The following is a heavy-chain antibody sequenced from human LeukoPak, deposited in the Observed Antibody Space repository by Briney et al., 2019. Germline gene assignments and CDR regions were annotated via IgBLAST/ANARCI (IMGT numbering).Heavy chain of an antibody. CDR3: ARAPSRYCSSTSCRAEGYYYYYYMDV. V-gene: IGHV1-18*01. CDR1: GYTFTSYG. CDR2: ISAYNGNT. D-gene: IGHD2-2*01. Sequence: EASVKVSCKASGYTFTSYGISWVRQAPGQGLEWMGWISAYNGNTNYAQKLQGRVTMTTDTSTSTAYMERRSLRSDDTAVYYCARAPSRYCSSTSCRAEGYYYYYYMDVWGKGTTVTVSS. J-gene: IGHJ6*03.